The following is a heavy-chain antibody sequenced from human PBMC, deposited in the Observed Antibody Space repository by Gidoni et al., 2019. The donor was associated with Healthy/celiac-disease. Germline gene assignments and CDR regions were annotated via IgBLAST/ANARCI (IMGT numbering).Heavy chain of an antibody. CDR2: ISYDGSNK. Sequence: QVQLVESGGGVVQPGRSLRLSCAASGFTFSSYGMHWVRQAPGKGLEWVAVISYDGSNKYYADSVKGRFTISRDNSKNTLYLQMNSLRAEDTAVYYCAKDRAWGYGDYNYYYYYGMDVWGQGTTVTVSS. CDR1: GFTFSSYG. V-gene: IGHV3-30*18. J-gene: IGHJ6*02. D-gene: IGHD4-17*01. CDR3: AKDRAWGYGDYNYYYYYGMDV.